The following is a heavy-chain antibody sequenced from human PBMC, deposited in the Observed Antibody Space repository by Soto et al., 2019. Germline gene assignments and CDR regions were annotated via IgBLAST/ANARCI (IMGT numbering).Heavy chain of an antibody. J-gene: IGHJ6*02. CDR3: AREGCSSTSCYENYYYGMDV. CDR2: ISSSSSYI. D-gene: IGHD2-2*01. V-gene: IGHV3-21*01. CDR1: GFTFSSYS. Sequence: GGSLRLSCAASGFTFSSYSMNWVRQAPGKGLEWVSSISSSSSYIYYADSVKGRSTISRDNAKNSLYLQMNSLRAEDTAVYYCAREGCSSTSCYENYYYGMDVWGQGTTVTVSS.